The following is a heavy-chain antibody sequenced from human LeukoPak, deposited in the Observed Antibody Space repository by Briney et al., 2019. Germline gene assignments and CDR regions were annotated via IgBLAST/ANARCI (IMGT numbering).Heavy chain of an antibody. CDR2: INHSGST. Sequence: SETLSLTCAVYGGSFSGYYWSWIRQPPGKGLEWIGEINHSGSTNYNPSLKSRVTISVDTSKNQFSLKLSSVTAADTAVYYCARRHRLRYFDGNWGQGTLVTVSS. V-gene: IGHV4-34*01. CDR1: GGSFSGYY. J-gene: IGHJ4*02. CDR3: ARRHRLRYFDGN. D-gene: IGHD3-9*01.